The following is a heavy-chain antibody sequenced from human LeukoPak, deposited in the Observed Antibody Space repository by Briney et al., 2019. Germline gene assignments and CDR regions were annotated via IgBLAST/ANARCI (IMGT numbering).Heavy chain of an antibody. CDR3: ARTGAHSGNKSGMDV. CDR2: INHSGST. V-gene: IGHV4-34*01. J-gene: IGHJ6*04. Sequence: SETLSLTCAVYGGSFSGYYWSWIRQPPGKGLEWIGEINHSGSTNYNPSLKSRVTISVDTSKNQFSLKLSSVTAADTAVYYCARTGAHSGNKSGMDVWGKGTTVTVSS. D-gene: IGHD5-12*01. CDR1: GGSFSGYY.